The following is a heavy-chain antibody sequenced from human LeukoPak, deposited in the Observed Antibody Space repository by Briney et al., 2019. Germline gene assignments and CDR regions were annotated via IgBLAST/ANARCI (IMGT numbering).Heavy chain of an antibody. CDR3: ARDSAWGGDIVVVVAAAFDY. CDR2: ISYDGSNK. D-gene: IGHD2-15*01. V-gene: IGHV3-30*04. Sequence: GRSLRLSCAASGFTFSSYAMHWVRQAPGKGLEGVAVISYDGSNKYYADSVKGRFTISRDNSKNTLYLQMNSLRAEDTAVYYCARDSAWGGDIVVVVAAAFDYWGQGTLVTVSS. CDR1: GFTFSSYA. J-gene: IGHJ4*02.